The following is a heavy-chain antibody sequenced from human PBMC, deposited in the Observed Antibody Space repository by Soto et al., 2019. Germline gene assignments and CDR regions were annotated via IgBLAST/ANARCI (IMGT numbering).Heavy chain of an antibody. D-gene: IGHD3-22*01. CDR1: GFTFSSYW. CDR3: TRPRYDGSGTPFDY. CDR2: ISGDGSST. J-gene: IGHJ4*02. V-gene: IGHV3-74*01. Sequence: EVQLVESGGGLVQPGGSLRLSCAASGFTFSSYWLHWVRQAPGKGLVWVSRISGDGSSTTDADSVKGRFIISRDNAKNTLYLQMNNLRADDTAVYYWTRPRYDGSGTPFDYWGQGTLFTVSS.